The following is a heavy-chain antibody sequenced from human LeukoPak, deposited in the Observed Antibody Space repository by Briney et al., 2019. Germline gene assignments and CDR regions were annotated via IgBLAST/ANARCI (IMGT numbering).Heavy chain of an antibody. CDR1: GFTFSSYG. D-gene: IGHD6-19*01. CDR2: IWYDGSNK. V-gene: IGHV3-33*01. J-gene: IGHJ4*02. CDR3: ARARWSSGWYVGY. Sequence: GGSLRLSCPASGFTFSSYGMHWVRQAPGKGLEWVAVIWYDGSNKYYADSVKGRFAISRDNSKNTLYLQMNSLRAEDTAVYYCARARWSSGWYVGYWGQGTLVTVSS.